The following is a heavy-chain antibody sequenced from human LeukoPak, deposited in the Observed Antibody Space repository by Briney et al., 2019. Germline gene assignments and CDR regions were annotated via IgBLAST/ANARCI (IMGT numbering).Heavy chain of an antibody. D-gene: IGHD6-6*01. CDR3: ARRGAARRYDGLDV. Sequence: SETLSLTCTLSGGFVSSYYWSWIRQPPGKGLEWIGYIYYSGTTTYNPSLKSRITMSVDTSKNQFSLRLNSVTAADTAVYYCARRGAARRYDGLDVWGQGTTVTVSS. CDR2: IYYSGTT. CDR1: GGFVSSYY. V-gene: IGHV4-59*08. J-gene: IGHJ6*02.